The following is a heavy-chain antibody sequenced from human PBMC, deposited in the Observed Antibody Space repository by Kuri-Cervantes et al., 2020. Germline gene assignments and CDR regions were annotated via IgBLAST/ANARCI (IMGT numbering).Heavy chain of an antibody. CDR2: ISYDGSNK. CDR1: GFTFSGYA. J-gene: IGHJ6*02. V-gene: IGHV3-30-3*01. CDR3: AKDWTMVRGVISFYYYYYGMDV. Sequence: GGSLRLSCAASGFTFSGYAMHWVRQAPGKGLEWVAVISYDGSNKYYADSVKGRFTISRDNAKNSLYLQMNSLRAEDTAVYYCAKDWTMVRGVISFYYYYYGMDVWGQGTTVTVSS. D-gene: IGHD3-10*01.